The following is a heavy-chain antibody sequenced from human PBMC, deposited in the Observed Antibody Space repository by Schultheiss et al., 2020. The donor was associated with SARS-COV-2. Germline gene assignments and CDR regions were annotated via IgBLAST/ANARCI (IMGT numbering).Heavy chain of an antibody. CDR2: ISGRNTYI. CDR3: SRDFIPEVAQGGWFDP. V-gene: IGHV3-21*06. Sequence: GGSLRLSCAASGFTFTSYTMNWVRQAPGKGLEWLSCISGRNTYINYADSVKGRFTISRDNAKNSLYLQMNNLRVEDTAVYYCSRDFIPEVAQGGWFDPWGQGTLVTVAS. CDR1: GFTFTSYT. D-gene: IGHD2-21*01. J-gene: IGHJ5*02.